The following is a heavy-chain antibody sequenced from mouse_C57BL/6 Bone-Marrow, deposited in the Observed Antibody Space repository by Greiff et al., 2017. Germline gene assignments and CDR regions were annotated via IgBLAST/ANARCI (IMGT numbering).Heavy chain of an antibody. CDR2: IDPENGDT. V-gene: IGHV14-4*01. CDR3: TTLDGYYFYWYFDV. Sequence: VQLQQSGAELVRPGASVKLSCTASGFNIKDDYMHWVKQRPEQGLEWIGWIDPENGDTDYASKFQGKATITADTSSNTAYLQLSSLTSEDTAVYYGTTLDGYYFYWYFDVWGTGTTVTVSS. J-gene: IGHJ1*03. CDR1: GFNIKDDY. D-gene: IGHD2-3*01.